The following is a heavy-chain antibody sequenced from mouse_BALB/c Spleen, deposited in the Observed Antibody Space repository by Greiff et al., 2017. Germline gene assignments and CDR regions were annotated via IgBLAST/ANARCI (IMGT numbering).Heavy chain of an antibody. D-gene: IGHD1-1*01. V-gene: IGHV1-82*01. CDR1: GYAFSSSW. CDR3: ARHGSSYPDY. CDR2: IYPGDGDT. J-gene: IGHJ2*01. Sequence: VHLVESGPELVKPGASVKISCKASGYAFSSSWMNWVKQRPGQGLEWIGRIYPGDGDTNYNGKFKGKATLTADKSSSTAYMQLSSLTSVDSAVYFCARHGSSYPDYWGQGTTLTVSS.